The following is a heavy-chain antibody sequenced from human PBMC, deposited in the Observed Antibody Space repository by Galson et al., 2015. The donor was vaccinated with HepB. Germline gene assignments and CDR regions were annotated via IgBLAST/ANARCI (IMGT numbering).Heavy chain of an antibody. V-gene: IGHV4-59*01. CDR3: ARGQLSYGDAFDI. J-gene: IGHJ3*02. Sequence: TLSLTCTVSGGSISSYYWSWIRQPPGKGLEWIGHIYYSGNTNYNPSLKSRVTISVATSKNQFSLKLNSVTAADTAVYYCARGQLSYGDAFDIWGQGTMVTVSS. CDR2: IYYSGNT. CDR1: GGSISSYY. D-gene: IGHD1-1*01.